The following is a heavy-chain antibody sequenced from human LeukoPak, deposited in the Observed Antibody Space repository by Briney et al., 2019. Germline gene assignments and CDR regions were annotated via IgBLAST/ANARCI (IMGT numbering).Heavy chain of an antibody. CDR1: GFTFTSSA. CDR2: IVVGSGNT. Sequence: SVKVSCKASGFTFTSSAMQWVRQARGQRLEWIGWIVVGSGNTNYAQKFQERVTITRDMSTSTAYMELSSLRSEDTAVYYCAADSERNYYDSSGYTMTDAFDIWGQGTMVTVSS. J-gene: IGHJ3*02. V-gene: IGHV1-58*02. D-gene: IGHD3-22*01. CDR3: AADSERNYYDSSGYTMTDAFDI.